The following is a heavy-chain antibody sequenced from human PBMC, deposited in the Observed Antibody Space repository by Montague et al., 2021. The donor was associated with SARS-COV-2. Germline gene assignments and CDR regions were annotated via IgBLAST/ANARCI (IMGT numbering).Heavy chain of an antibody. D-gene: IGHD6-19*01. J-gene: IGHJ1*01. CDR2: IYHDGSAI. CDR3: ANSNEAVPGYS. CDR1: GFTFNDYL. V-gene: IGHV3-7*01. Sequence: SLRLSCAASGFTFNDYLMSWVRQAPGKGLEWLSNIYHDGSAIYSVDSVKGRFTISRDNAKNSLYLQLNNLRADDTAVYYCANSNEAVPGYSWGQGTLVTVSS.